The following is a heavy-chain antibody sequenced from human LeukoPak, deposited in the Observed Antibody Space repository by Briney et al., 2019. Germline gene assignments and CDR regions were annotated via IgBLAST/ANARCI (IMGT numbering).Heavy chain of an antibody. CDR1: GFTFSSYG. CDR3: ANRIAASGTVY. Sequence: PGGSLRLSCAASGFTFSSYGMHWVRPAPGKGLEWVAVISYDGSNKYYADSVKGRFTISRDNSKNTLYLQMNSLRAEDTAVYYCANRIAASGTVYWGQGTLVTVSS. V-gene: IGHV3-30*18. CDR2: ISYDGSNK. J-gene: IGHJ4*02. D-gene: IGHD6-13*01.